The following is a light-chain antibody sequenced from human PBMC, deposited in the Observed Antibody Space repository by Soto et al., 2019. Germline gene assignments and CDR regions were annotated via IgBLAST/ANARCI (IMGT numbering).Light chain of an antibody. CDR1: QSLSSNF. Sequence: IVLTQSPGILSLSPGERASLSCWASQSLSSNFLAWYQQKPGQAPRLLIYGASSRATGIPDRFSGSGSETDFTLTINRLENEDFAVYYCQQYENSTITFGQWTRLEIK. CDR2: GAS. CDR3: QQYENSTIT. V-gene: IGKV3-20*01. J-gene: IGKJ5*01.